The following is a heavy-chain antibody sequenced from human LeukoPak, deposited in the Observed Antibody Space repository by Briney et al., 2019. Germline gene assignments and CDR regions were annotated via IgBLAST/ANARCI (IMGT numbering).Heavy chain of an antibody. CDR1: GFXFSSYA. J-gene: IGHJ4*02. D-gene: IGHD3-16*01. CDR2: TSGNGGTT. CDR3: AKIAGGIQDY. Sequence: GGSLRLSCAASGFXFSSYAISWVRQAPGKGLQWVSSTSGNGGTTYYADYVKGRFTMSRDNSENTLYLQMNGLRAEDTAEYYCAKIAGGIQDYWGQGTLVTVSS. V-gene: IGHV3-23*01.